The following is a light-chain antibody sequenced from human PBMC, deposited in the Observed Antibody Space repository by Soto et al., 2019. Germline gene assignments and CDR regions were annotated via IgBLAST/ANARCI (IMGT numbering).Light chain of an antibody. V-gene: IGKV3-20*01. Sequence: EIVLTQSPGPLSFSPGERATLSCRASQSLSRNFLAWYQQKPGQAPRLLIYGASSRATGIPDRFSGSGSGTDFTLTISRLEPEDFAVYYCQQYGDSPPAWTFGRGTKVE. CDR2: GAS. J-gene: IGKJ1*01. CDR3: QQYGDSPPAWT. CDR1: QSLSRNF.